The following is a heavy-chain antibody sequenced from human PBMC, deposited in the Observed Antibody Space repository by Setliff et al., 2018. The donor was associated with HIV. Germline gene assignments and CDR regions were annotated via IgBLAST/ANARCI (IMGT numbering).Heavy chain of an antibody. CDR1: GGPINVYY. D-gene: IGHD2-15*01. J-gene: IGHJ4*02. CDR3: ARTYCDGGSCYIFDS. CDR2: MYYTGST. Sequence: SETLSLTCTVSGGPINVYYWSWIRQPPGKGLEWIGYMYYTGSTNYNSSLKSRVTISGDTSKNQFSLRLSSVTAADTAVHYCARTYCDGGSCYIFDSWGQGILVTVSS. V-gene: IGHV4-59*01.